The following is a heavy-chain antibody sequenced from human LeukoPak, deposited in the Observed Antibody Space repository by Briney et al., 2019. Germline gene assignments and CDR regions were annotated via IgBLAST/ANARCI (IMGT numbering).Heavy chain of an antibody. V-gene: IGHV3-23*01. Sequence: GGSLRLSCAASGFTFSSYAMSWVRQAPGKGLEWVSAISGSGGSTYYADSVKGRFTISRDNSKNTLYLQMNSLRAEDTAVYYCAKLSSTIFGVQMAYFDYWGQGTLVTVSS. J-gene: IGHJ4*02. CDR3: AKLSSTIFGVQMAYFDY. CDR1: GFTFSSYA. D-gene: IGHD3-3*01. CDR2: ISGSGGST.